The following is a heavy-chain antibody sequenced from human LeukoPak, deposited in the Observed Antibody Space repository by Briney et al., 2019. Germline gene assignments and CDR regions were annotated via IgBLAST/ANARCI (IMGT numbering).Heavy chain of an antibody. J-gene: IGHJ4*02. Sequence: KPSETLSLTCTVSGDSVSSTGYYWGWIRQPPGKGLEWIGYIYYSGSTNYNPSLKSRVTISVDTSKNQFSLKLSSVTAADTAVYYCARDPIYGDPGYWGQGTLVTVSS. V-gene: IGHV4-61*08. CDR1: GDSVSSTGYY. D-gene: IGHD4-17*01. CDR3: ARDPIYGDPGY. CDR2: IYYSGST.